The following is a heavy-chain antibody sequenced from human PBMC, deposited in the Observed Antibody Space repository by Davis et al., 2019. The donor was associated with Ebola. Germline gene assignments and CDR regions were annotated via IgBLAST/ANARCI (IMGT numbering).Heavy chain of an antibody. V-gene: IGHV2-5*02. J-gene: IGHJ4*02. Sequence: SGPTLVKPTQTLTLTCTFSGFSLSTSGVGVGWIRQPPGKALEWLALIYWDDDKRYSPSLKSRLTITKDTSKNQVVLTMTNMDPVDTATYYCAHTLVHPRLLWFGESSSPSFDYWGQGTLVTVSS. D-gene: IGHD3-10*01. CDR1: GFSLSTSGVG. CDR2: IYWDDDK. CDR3: AHTLVHPRLLWFGESSSPSFDY.